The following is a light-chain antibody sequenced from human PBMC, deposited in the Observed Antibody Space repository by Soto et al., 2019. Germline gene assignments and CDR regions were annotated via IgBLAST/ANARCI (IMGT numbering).Light chain of an antibody. CDR3: QHYNSDPWT. V-gene: IGKV1-5*01. CDR1: QTIRRW. J-gene: IGKJ1*01. Sequence: DIEMTQSPSTLSASVGDRVTITCRASQTIRRWLAWYQQRPGKAPKVLIYDASTLESGVPARFSGSGSETEFTLTISRLQPEDSATSYFQHYNSDPWTVGQGTKVEIK. CDR2: DAS.